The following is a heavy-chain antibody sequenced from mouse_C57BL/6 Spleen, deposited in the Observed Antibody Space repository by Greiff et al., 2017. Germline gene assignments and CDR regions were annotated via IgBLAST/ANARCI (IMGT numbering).Heavy chain of an antibody. D-gene: IGHD2-3*01. CDR1: GFTFSSYA. CDR2: ISDGGSYT. J-gene: IGHJ4*01. Sequence: EVQGVESGGGLVKPGGSLKLSCAASGFTFSSYAMSWVRQTPEKRLEWVATISDGGSYTYYPDNVKGRFTISRDNAKNNLYLQMSHLKSEDTAMYYCARSYDGYYGNAMDYWGQGTSVTVSS. CDR3: ARSYDGYYGNAMDY. V-gene: IGHV5-4*01.